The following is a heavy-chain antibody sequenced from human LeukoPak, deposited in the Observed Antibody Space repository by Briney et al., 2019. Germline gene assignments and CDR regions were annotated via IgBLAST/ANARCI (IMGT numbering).Heavy chain of an antibody. D-gene: IGHD2-2*01. CDR3: AREVESTPLVVPPIGGNYYYYYYMDV. CDR2: IIPIFGTA. V-gene: IGHV1-69*13. CDR1: GGTFSSYA. Sequence: SVKVSCKASGGTFSSYAISWVRQAPGQGLEWMGGIIPIFGTANYAQKFQGRVTITADESTSTAYMELSSLRSEDTAVYYCAREVESTPLVVPPIGGNYYYYYYMDVWGKGTTVTVSS. J-gene: IGHJ6*03.